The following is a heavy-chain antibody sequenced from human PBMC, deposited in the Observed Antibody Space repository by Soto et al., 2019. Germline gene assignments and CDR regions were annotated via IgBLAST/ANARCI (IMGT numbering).Heavy chain of an antibody. J-gene: IGHJ6*02. D-gene: IGHD6-13*01. CDR2: ISYDGSNK. CDR3: ARESSWYHYYYGMDV. Sequence: QVQLVESGGGVVQPGRSLRLSCAASGFTFSSNGMHWVRQAPGKGLEWVAVISYDGSNKYYADSVKGRFTISRDNSKNTLYLQMNSLRAEDTAVYYCARESSWYHYYYGMDVWGQGTTVTVSS. V-gene: IGHV3-30*03. CDR1: GFTFSSNG.